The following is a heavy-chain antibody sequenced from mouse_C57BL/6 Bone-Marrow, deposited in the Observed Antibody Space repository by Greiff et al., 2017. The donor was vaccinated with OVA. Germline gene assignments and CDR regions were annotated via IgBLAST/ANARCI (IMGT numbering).Heavy chain of an antibody. CDR3: ASIYCGIPAWFAY. D-gene: IGHD2-1*01. CDR1: GFTFSSYT. CDR2: ISGGGGNT. J-gene: IGHJ3*01. V-gene: IGHV5-9*01. Sequence: EVKLVESGGGLVKPGGSLKLSCAASGFTFSSYTMSWVRQTPEKRLEWVATISGGGGNTYYPDSVKGRFTISRDNAEDTLYLQMSSLRSEDTALYYFASIYCGIPAWFAYWGQGTLVTVSA.